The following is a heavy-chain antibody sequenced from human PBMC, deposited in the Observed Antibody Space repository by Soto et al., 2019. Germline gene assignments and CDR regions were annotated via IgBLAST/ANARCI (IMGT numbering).Heavy chain of an antibody. J-gene: IGHJ4*02. CDR2: IIPIFGTA. CDR1: GGTFSSYA. Sequence: ASVKVSCKASGGTFSSYAISWVRQAPGQGLEWMGGIIPIFGTANYAQKFQGRVTITADESTSTAYMELSSLRSEDTAVYYCARTYYYDSSGPYYFDYWGQGTLVTVSS. D-gene: IGHD3-22*01. V-gene: IGHV1-69*13. CDR3: ARTYYYDSSGPYYFDY.